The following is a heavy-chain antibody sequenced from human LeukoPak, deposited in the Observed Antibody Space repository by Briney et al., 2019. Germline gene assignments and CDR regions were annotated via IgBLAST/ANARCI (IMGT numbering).Heavy chain of an antibody. V-gene: IGHV3-7*01. CDR1: GFTISTYW. D-gene: IGHD3-22*01. CDR2: INQDGSKK. Sequence: QPGGSLRLSCTASGFTISTYWMSWVRQAPGKGLEWVANINQDGSKKYYVDSVKGRFTISRDNGKNSLYLQMKSLRAEDTAVYYCARDSPPYYYESSGYFDSLPALGYWGQGTLVTVSS. CDR3: ARDSPPYYYESSGYFDSLPALGY. J-gene: IGHJ4*02.